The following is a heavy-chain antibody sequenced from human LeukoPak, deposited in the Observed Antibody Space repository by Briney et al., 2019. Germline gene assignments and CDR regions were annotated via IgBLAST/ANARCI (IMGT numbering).Heavy chain of an antibody. Sequence: GASVKVSCKASGYTFTSYGISWVRQAPGQGLEWMGWISAHNGNTNYAQRLQGRVTMTTDTSTSTAYMELRSLRSDDTAVYYCARARGGTVTTPPYYFDYWGQGTLVTVSS. CDR3: ARARGGTVTTPPYYFDY. D-gene: IGHD4-11*01. J-gene: IGHJ4*02. V-gene: IGHV1-18*01. CDR1: GYTFTSYG. CDR2: ISAHNGNT.